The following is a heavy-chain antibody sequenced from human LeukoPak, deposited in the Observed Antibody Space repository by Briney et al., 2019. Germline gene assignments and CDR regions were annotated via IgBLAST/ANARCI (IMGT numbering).Heavy chain of an antibody. CDR1: GYTFTGYY. J-gene: IGHJ4*02. V-gene: IGHV1-2*02. Sequence: ASVKVSCKXSGYTFTGYYMHWVRQAPGQGLEWMGWINPNSGGTNYAQKFQGRVTMTRDTSISTAYMELSRLRSDDTAVYYCARSRSGTQPSDYWGQGTLVTVSS. D-gene: IGHD6-19*01. CDR3: ARSRSGTQPSDY. CDR2: INPNSGGT.